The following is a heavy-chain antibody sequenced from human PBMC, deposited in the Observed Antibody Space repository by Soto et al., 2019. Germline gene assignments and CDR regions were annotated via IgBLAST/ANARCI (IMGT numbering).Heavy chain of an antibody. CDR1: GFTFSSYA. CDR2: ISYDGSNK. Sequence: GGSLRLSCAASGFTFSSYAMHWVRQAPGKGLEWVAVISYDGSNKYYADSVKGRFTISRDNSKNTLYLQMNSLRAEDTAVYYCARDPSRGVYYDSSGSVWFDPWGQGTLVTVSS. D-gene: IGHD3-22*01. CDR3: ARDPSRGVYYDSSGSVWFDP. V-gene: IGHV3-30-3*01. J-gene: IGHJ5*02.